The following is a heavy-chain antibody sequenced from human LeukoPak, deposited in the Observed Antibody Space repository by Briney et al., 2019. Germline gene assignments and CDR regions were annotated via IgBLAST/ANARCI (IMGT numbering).Heavy chain of an antibody. D-gene: IGHD6-13*01. CDR1: GYTFTGYY. Sequence: ASVKVSCKASGYTFTGYYMHWVRQAPGQGLEWMGWINPNSGGTNYAQKLQGRVTMTTDTSTSTAYMELRSLRSDDTAVYYCARDPPRIAAAANFDYWGQGTLVTVSS. V-gene: IGHV1-2*02. J-gene: IGHJ4*02. CDR2: INPNSGGT. CDR3: ARDPPRIAAAANFDY.